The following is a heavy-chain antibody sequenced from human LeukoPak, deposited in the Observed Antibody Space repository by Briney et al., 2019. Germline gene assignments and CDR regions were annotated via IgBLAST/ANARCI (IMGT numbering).Heavy chain of an antibody. CDR2: VSDGGSDT. J-gene: IGHJ4*02. CDR3: VKRPSESCTSGGCYFDS. V-gene: IGHV3-23*01. Sequence: GPLRLSCAASGFTFSTYAMAWVRQAPGKGLEWVSSVSDGGSDTYYADSVKGRFTISRDNSRNTLFLQMHSLRAEDTAAYYCVKRPSESCTSGGCYFDSWGQGTLVTVSS. CDR1: GFTFSTYA. D-gene: IGHD2-8*01.